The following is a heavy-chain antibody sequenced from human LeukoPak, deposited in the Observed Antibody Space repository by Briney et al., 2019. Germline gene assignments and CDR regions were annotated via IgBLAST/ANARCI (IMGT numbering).Heavy chain of an antibody. CDR3: ARVDTRQLKYYYYYMDV. Sequence: GGSLRLSCAASGFTFSSYEMNWVRQAPGKGLEWVANIKQDGSEKNYVDSVKGRFTISRDNAKNSLYLQMNSLRAEDTAVYYCARVDTRQLKYYYYYMDVWGKGTTVTVSS. CDR1: GFTFSSYE. CDR2: IKQDGSEK. D-gene: IGHD1-1*01. V-gene: IGHV3-7*01. J-gene: IGHJ6*03.